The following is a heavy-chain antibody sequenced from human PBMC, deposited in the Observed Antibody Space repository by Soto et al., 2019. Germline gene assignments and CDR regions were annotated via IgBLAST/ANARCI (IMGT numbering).Heavy chain of an antibody. CDR3: AKGGRQWLVTSDFNY. Sequence: TGGSLSLSCAASGFTFSDYAMHWARQAPGKGLEWVAVVSQDGKDTHYADSVKGRFTISRDSSKNTVSLEMTSLRAEDTAVYYCAKGGRQWLVTSDFNYWGQGALVTVSS. CDR1: GFTFSDYA. V-gene: IGHV3-30*18. D-gene: IGHD6-19*01. CDR2: VSQDGKDT. J-gene: IGHJ4*02.